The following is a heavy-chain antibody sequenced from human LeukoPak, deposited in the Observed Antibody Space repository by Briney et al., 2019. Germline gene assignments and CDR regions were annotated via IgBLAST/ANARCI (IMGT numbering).Heavy chain of an antibody. V-gene: IGHV4-34*01. CDR3: ARDVTMVRGVMSDHFDY. Sequence: SETLSLTCAVYGGSFSGYYWSWIRQPPGKGLEWIGEINHSGSTNHNPSLKSRVTISVDTSKNQFSLKLSSVTAADTAVYYCARDVTMVRGVMSDHFDYWGQGTLVTVSS. CDR2: INHSGST. CDR1: GGSFSGYY. D-gene: IGHD3-10*01. J-gene: IGHJ4*02.